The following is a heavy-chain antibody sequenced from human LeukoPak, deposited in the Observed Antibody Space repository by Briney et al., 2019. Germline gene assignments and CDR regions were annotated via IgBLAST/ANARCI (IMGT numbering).Heavy chain of an antibody. Sequence: GGSLRLSCAASGFTFSSYWMHWVRQAPGKGLVWVSRINSDGSITSYADSVKGRFTISRDNAKNTLYLQMNSLRAEDTAVYYCARPLGNDAFDIWGQGTMVTVSS. CDR3: ARPLGNDAFDI. CDR1: GFTFSSYW. V-gene: IGHV3-74*01. CDR2: INSDGSIT. J-gene: IGHJ3*02.